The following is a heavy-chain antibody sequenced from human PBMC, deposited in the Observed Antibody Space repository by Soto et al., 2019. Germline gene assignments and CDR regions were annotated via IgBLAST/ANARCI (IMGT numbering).Heavy chain of an antibody. CDR2: VYYSGST. CDR3: GGLEGLATISYYFDY. D-gene: IGHD1-1*01. V-gene: IGHV4-39*01. J-gene: IGHJ4*02. Sequence: SETLSLTCTVSGGSVSSSSYYWGWVRQPPGKGLEWIGSVYYSGSTYYNPSLESRVTVSVDKSKNQFSLKLMSLSAADTAVYYCGGLEGLATISYYFDYWGQGALVTVSS. CDR1: GGSVSSSSYY.